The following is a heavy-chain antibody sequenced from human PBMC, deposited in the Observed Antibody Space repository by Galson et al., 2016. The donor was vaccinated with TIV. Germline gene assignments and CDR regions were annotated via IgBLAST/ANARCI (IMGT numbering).Heavy chain of an antibody. D-gene: IGHD2-21*01. J-gene: IGHJ4*02. CDR3: AHRRPLTYYFDF. V-gene: IGHV2-5*02. CDR2: IYWDDEK. Sequence: PALVKPTQTVTLTCTFSGFSLSSNGVGVGWIRQPPGKALEWLALIYWDDEKRYNPSLESRLSIIKDTSKNKVVLTLTNVDPVDTATYYCAHRRPLTYYFDFWGQGARVTVSS. CDR1: GFSLSSNGVG.